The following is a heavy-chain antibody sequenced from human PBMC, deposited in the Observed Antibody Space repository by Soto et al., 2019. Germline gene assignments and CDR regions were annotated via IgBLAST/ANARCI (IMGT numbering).Heavy chain of an antibody. Sequence: QVQLVESGGGVVQPGRSLRLSCAASGFTFSSYGMHWVRQAPGKGLEWVAVISYDGSNKYYADSVKGRFTISRDSSKNTLYLQMNSLRAEDTAVYYCAKDSGTYYDFWSGYSDYWGQGTLVTVSS. CDR1: GFTFSSYG. J-gene: IGHJ4*02. CDR2: ISYDGSNK. D-gene: IGHD3-3*01. CDR3: AKDSGTYYDFWSGYSDY. V-gene: IGHV3-30*18.